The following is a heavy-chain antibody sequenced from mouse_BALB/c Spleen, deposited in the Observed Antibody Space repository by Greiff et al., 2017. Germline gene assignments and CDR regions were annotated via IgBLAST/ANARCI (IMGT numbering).Heavy chain of an antibody. V-gene: IGHV1-54*01. CDR2: INPGSGGT. D-gene: IGHD4-1*01. CDR1: GYAFTNYL. J-gene: IGHJ2*01. Sequence: VKLVESGAELVRPGTSVKVSCKASGYAFTNYLLEWVKQRPGQGLEWIGVINPGSGGTNYNEKLKGKATLTADKSSSTAYMQLSSLTSDDSAVSFCARERGTETGCDYWGKGTTLTVSS. CDR3: ARERGTETGCDY.